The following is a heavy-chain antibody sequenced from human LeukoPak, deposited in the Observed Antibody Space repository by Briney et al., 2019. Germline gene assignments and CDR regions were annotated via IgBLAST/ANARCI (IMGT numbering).Heavy chain of an antibody. V-gene: IGHV3-33*06. Sequence: PGGSLRLSCAASGFTFSSYGMHWVRQAPGKGLEWVAAIWYDGSNKYYADSVKGRFTISRDNSKNTLYLQMNSLRAEDTAVYYCAKDLEKYSSSPNDAFDIWGQGTMVTVSS. CDR2: IWYDGSNK. D-gene: IGHD6-6*01. J-gene: IGHJ3*02. CDR1: GFTFSSYG. CDR3: AKDLEKYSSSPNDAFDI.